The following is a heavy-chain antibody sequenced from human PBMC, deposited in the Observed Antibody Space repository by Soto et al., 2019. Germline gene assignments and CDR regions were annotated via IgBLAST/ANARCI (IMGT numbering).Heavy chain of an antibody. Sequence: ASVKVSCKASGYTFTGCYMHWVRQAPGQGLEWMGWINPNSGGTNYAQKFQGRVTMARDTSISTAYMELSRLRSDDTAVYYCARALEGATGHWGQGTLVTVSS. CDR3: ARALEGATGH. J-gene: IGHJ4*02. V-gene: IGHV1-2*02. CDR1: GYTFTGCY. CDR2: INPNSGGT. D-gene: IGHD2-8*02.